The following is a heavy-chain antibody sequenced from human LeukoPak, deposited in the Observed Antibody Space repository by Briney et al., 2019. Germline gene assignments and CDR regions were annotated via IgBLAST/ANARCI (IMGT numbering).Heavy chain of an antibody. CDR1: GGSFSGYY. V-gene: IGHV4-34*01. CDR2: INHSGST. D-gene: IGHD4-11*01. Sequence: SETPSLTCAVYGGSFSGYYWSWIRQPPGKGLEWIGEINHSGSTNYNPSLKSRVTISVDTSKNQFSLKLSSVTAADTAVYYCARDDYSNYMIDYWGQGTLVTVSS. J-gene: IGHJ4*02. CDR3: ARDDYSNYMIDY.